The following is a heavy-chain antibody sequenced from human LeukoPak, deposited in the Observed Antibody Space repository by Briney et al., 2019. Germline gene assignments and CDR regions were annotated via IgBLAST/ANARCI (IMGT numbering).Heavy chain of an antibody. V-gene: IGHV1-18*01. J-gene: IGHJ5*02. D-gene: IGHD4-17*01. CDR2: ISTYNGNT. CDR1: GYTFTSYG. Sequence: ASVRVSCKASGYTFTSYGISWVRQAPGQGLEWMGWISTYNGNTNYAQNLQGRVTMTTDTSTNTAYMELRSLRSDDTAVYYCAGASASTGTSPWGKGTMVTVSS. CDR3: AGASASTGTSP.